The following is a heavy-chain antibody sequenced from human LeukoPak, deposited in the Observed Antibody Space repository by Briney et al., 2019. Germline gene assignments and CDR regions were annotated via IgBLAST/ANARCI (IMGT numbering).Heavy chain of an antibody. CDR1: GGSISSYY. CDR2: IYTSGST. V-gene: IGHV4-4*07. D-gene: IGHD2-2*02. J-gene: IGHJ6*03. CDR3: ARGLWYCSSTSCYTRGIPSYYYYYMDV. Sequence: SETLSLTCTVSGGSISSYYWSWIRQPAGKGLEWIGRIYTSGSTNYNPSLKSRVTMSVDTSKNQFSLKLSSVTAADTAVYYCARGLWYCSSTSCYTRGIPSYYYYYMDVWGKGTTVTVSS.